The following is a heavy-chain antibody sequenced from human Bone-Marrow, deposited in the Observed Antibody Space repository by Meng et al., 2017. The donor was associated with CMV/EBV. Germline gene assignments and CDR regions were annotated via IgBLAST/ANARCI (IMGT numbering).Heavy chain of an antibody. J-gene: IGHJ4*02. Sequence: GGSLRLSCAASGFTFSSYAMHWVRQAPGKGLEYVSAISSNGGNTYYADSVKGRFTITRDNAKNPLYLQMNSLRAEDTAVYYCARGKAATYYFDYWGQGTLITVSS. D-gene: IGHD2-15*01. CDR1: GFTFSSYA. CDR3: ARGKAATYYFDY. V-gene: IGHV3-64*02. CDR2: ISSNGGNT.